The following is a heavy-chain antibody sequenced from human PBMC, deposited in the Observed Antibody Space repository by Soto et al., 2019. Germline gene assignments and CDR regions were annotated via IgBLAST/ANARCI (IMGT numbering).Heavy chain of an antibody. V-gene: IGHV4-31*02. CDR3: ARGSFSSSSSWFDP. CDR1: GGSISSGGYY. Sequence: SETLSLTCTVSGGSISSGGYYWSWIRQHPGKGLEWIGYIYYSGRTYYNPSLHSRVSIAVDTTEIQFSLKLTSVTAADTSVYYCARGSFSSSSSWFDPWGRGTLVTVSS. D-gene: IGHD6-6*01. J-gene: IGHJ5*02. CDR2: IYYSGRT.